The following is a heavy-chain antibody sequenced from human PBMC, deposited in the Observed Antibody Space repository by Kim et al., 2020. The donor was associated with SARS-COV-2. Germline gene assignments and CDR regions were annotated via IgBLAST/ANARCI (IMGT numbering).Heavy chain of an antibody. CDR3: AKDRRLLWFGEVDIDY. CDR2: IWYDGSNK. D-gene: IGHD3-10*01. CDR1: GFTFSSYG. V-gene: IGHV3-33*06. Sequence: GGSLRLSCAASGFTFSSYGMHWVRQAPGKGLEWVAVIWYDGSNKYYADSVKGRFTISRDNSKNTLYLQMNSLRAEDTAVYYCAKDRRLLWFGEVDIDYWGQGTLVTVSS. J-gene: IGHJ4*02.